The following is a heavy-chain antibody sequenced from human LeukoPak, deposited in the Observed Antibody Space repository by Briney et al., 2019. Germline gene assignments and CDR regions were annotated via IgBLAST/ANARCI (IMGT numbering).Heavy chain of an antibody. CDR1: GLTSSTYC. J-gene: IGHJ4*02. Sequence: GGSLALSCAASGLTSSTYCIQWVRHAPGKVLEWVAIIPYDGNDKDYADSVRGRFTISRDNSKNTLYLQMNSLRGEDTAVYYCTKSTAPAGYYLDYWGQGILVTVSS. D-gene: IGHD2-2*01. CDR2: IPYDGNDK. V-gene: IGHV3-30*18. CDR3: TKSTAPAGYYLDY.